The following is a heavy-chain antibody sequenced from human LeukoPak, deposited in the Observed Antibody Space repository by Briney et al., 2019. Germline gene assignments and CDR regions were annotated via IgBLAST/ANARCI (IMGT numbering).Heavy chain of an antibody. Sequence: ASVKVSCKASGYTFTGYYMHWVRQAPGQGLEWMGIVNPGGGSTSYAQKFQGRVTMTRDTSTSTVYMELSSLRSEDTAVYYCARGAVAGTDTPDYWGQGTLVTVSS. J-gene: IGHJ4*02. CDR1: GYTFTGYY. V-gene: IGHV1-46*01. D-gene: IGHD6-19*01. CDR3: ARGAVAGTDTPDY. CDR2: VNPGGGST.